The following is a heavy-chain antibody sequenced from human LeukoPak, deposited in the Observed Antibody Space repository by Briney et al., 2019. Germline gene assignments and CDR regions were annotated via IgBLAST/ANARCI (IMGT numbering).Heavy chain of an antibody. CDR1: GYTFTSYD. V-gene: IGHV1-8*01. Sequence: ASVKVSFKASGYTFTSYDINWVRQATGQGLEWMGWMNPNSGNTGYAQKFQGRVTMTRNTSISTAYMELSSLRSEDTAVYYCARRYGSGSYSYFDYWGQGTLVTVSS. D-gene: IGHD3-10*01. CDR2: MNPNSGNT. CDR3: ARRYGSGSYSYFDY. J-gene: IGHJ4*02.